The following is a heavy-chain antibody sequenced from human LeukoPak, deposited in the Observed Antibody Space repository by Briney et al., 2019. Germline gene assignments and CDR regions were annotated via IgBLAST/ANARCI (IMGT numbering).Heavy chain of an antibody. CDR2: IRYDGSNK. V-gene: IGHV3-30*02. CDR3: AKAARGAVAGYY. J-gene: IGHJ4*02. D-gene: IGHD6-19*01. Sequence: GGSLRLSCAASGFTFSSYGMHWVRQAPGKGLEWVAFIRYDGSNKYYADSVKGRFTISRDNSKNTLYLQMNCLRAEDTAVYYCAKAARGAVAGYYWGQGTLVTVSS. CDR1: GFTFSSYG.